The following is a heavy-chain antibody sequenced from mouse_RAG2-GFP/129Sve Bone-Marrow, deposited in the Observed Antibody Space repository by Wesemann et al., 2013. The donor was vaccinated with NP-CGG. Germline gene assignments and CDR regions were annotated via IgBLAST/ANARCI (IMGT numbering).Heavy chain of an antibody. CDR3: ARGGRYDYFDY. J-gene: IGHJ2*01. CDR2: ISTYYGDA. D-gene: IGHD2-14*01. V-gene: IGHV1S137*01. Sequence: QVQLQQSGAELVRPGVSVKISCKGSGYTFTDYAMHWVKQSHAKSLEWIGVISTYYGDASYNQKFKGKATMTVDKSSSTAYMELARLTSEDSAIYYCARGGRYDYFDYWGQGTTLTVSS. CDR1: GYTFTDYA.